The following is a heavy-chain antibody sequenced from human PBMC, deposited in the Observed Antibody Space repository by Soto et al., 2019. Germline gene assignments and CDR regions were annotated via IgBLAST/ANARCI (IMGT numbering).Heavy chain of an antibody. V-gene: IGHV3-73*02. D-gene: IGHD1-26*01. J-gene: IGHJ3*01. CDR3: TSGGGGSW. CDR1: GFTFSGSA. CDR2: IRSKANSYAT. Sequence: EVQLVESGGGLVQPGGSLKLSCAASGFTFSGSAMHWVRQASGKGLEWVGRIRSKANSYATAYAASVKGRFTISRDDSKNTAYLQRNGLKTEDAAVYYCTSGGGGSWWGQGTMVTVSS.